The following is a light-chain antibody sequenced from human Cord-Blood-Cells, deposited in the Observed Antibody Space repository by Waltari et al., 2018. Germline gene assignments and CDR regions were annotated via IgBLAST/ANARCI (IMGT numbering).Light chain of an antibody. CDR3: CSYAGSSTWV. Sequence: QSALTQPASVSGSPGQSITISCTGTSSDVGSYNLVSWYQQHPGKAPKLMIYEGSKRPSGVSNRCSGSKSGNTASLTISGLQAEYEAYYYCCSYAGSSTWVFGGATKLTVL. V-gene: IGLV2-23*01. CDR2: EGS. CDR1: SSDVGSYNL. J-gene: IGLJ3*02.